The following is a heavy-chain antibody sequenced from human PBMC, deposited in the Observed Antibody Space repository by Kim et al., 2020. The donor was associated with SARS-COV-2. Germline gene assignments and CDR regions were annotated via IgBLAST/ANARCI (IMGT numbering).Heavy chain of an antibody. J-gene: IGHJ4*02. CDR3: ARGGDNWNYFGGLGY. Sequence: QKFQGRVTMTRDTSISTAYMELSRLRSDDTAVYYCARGGDNWNYFGGLGYWGQGTLVTVSS. D-gene: IGHD1-7*01. V-gene: IGHV1-2*02.